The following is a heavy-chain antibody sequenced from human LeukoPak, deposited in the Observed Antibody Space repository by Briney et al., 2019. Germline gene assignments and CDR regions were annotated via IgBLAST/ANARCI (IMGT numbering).Heavy chain of an antibody. J-gene: IGHJ4*02. CDR1: GGSISTYY. CDR2: IYYTGNT. Sequence: SETLSLTCTGSGGSISTYYWTWIRQPPGKELEWIGYIYYTGNTNYNPALKSRVTFSLDTSRSQFSLNLNSVTAGDTAVYYCARRVTGRGNFYFYYWGQGTLVTVSS. V-gene: IGHV4-59*08. CDR3: ARRVTGRGNFYFYY. D-gene: IGHD3-16*01.